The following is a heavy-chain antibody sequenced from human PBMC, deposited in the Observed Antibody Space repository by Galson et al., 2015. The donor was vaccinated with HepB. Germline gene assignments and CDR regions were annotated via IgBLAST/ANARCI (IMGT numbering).Heavy chain of an antibody. CDR3: TRRMVSGATSFDY. V-gene: IGHV4-39*01. J-gene: IGHJ4*02. CDR2: IDYTGRT. CDR1: GASISSSNYY. Sequence: ETLSLTCTVSGASISSSNYYWAWIRQPPEKGLELVGTIDYTGRTHYNPSLKSRVTISVDTSRNQFSLKLTSVTAADRAVYYCTRRMVSGATSFDYWGQGTLVTVSS. D-gene: IGHD2-8*01.